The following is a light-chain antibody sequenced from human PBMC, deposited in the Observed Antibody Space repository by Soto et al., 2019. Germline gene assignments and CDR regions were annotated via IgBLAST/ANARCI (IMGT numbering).Light chain of an antibody. CDR3: QQRSNFPPEVN. CDR1: KSVRSS. V-gene: IGKV3-11*01. CDR2: DAS. Sequence: EIVLTQSPDTLSLSPGERATLSCRASKSVRSSLAWYQQKPGQAPRLLIYDASNRATGIPSRFSGSGSGTVVTLTIFSLEPEDFAVYYCQQRSNFPPEVNFGPGTKLDIK. J-gene: IGKJ3*01.